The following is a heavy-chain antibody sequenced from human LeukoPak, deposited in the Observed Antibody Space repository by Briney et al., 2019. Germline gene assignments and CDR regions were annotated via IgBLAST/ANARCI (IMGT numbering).Heavy chain of an antibody. J-gene: IGHJ4*02. CDR3: ARGITILGLLPHFDY. D-gene: IGHD3/OR15-3a*01. V-gene: IGHV4-61*01. CDR1: GGSLSSSSYY. CDR2: IFYSGST. Sequence: SETLSLTCTVSGGSLSSSSYYWGWLRQPPGKGLEWLGYIFYSGSTNYTPSLKSRVTISVDTSKNQFSLKLSSVPAADTAVYYCARGITILGLLPHFDYWGQGTLATVSS.